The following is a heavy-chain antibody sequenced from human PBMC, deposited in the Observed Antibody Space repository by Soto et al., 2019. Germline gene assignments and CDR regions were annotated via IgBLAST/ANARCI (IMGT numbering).Heavy chain of an antibody. CDR3: ARAHQHSSSWRIDY. J-gene: IGHJ4*02. D-gene: IGHD6-13*01. V-gene: IGHV6-1*01. CDR1: GDSVSSNSAA. CDR2: TYYRSKWYN. Sequence: PSKTLSLTCAISGDSVSSNSAAWNWIRQSPSRGLEWLGRTYYRSKWYNDYAVSVKSRITINPDTSKNQFSLQLNSVTPEDTAVYYCARAHQHSSSWRIDYWGQVPPVTFSS.